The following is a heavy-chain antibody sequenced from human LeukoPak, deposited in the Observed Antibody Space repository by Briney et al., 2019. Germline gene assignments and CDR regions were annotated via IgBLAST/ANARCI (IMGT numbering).Heavy chain of an antibody. CDR2: INPNSGGT. D-gene: IGHD3-9*01. V-gene: IGHV1-2*02. Sequence: VPSVKVSCEASVYTFTGYYMHWVRQTPEQGLEWMRCINPNSGGTNYAQKFQGRVTMTRDTSISTAYMELSRLRSDDTAVCYCARQNILTGYYFDYYYYYMDVWGKGTTVTVSS. J-gene: IGHJ6*03. CDR3: ARQNILTGYYFDYYYYYMDV. CDR1: VYTFTGYY.